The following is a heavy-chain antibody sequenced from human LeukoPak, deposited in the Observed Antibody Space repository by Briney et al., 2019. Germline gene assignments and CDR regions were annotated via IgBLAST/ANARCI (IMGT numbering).Heavy chain of an antibody. Sequence: SETLSLTCTVSGVSISSFYWSWVRQPPGEGLEWIGYIYHGGRTDYSPCLKSRVTISVDTSKNQLSLRLSSVATADTAVYYCVRAGGGYSFDSWGRGTLVTVSS. J-gene: IGHJ4*02. CDR3: VRAGGGYSFDS. CDR2: IYHGGRT. CDR1: GVSISSFY. D-gene: IGHD5-18*01. V-gene: IGHV4-59*01.